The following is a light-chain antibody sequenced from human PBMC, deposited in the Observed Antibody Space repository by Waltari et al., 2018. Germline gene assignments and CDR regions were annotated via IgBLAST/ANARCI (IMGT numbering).Light chain of an antibody. Sequence: QSALTQPASVSGSPGQSITISCTGTSSDVGSSNLVSWYQHHPGKAPKLMIYAGSKRPSGVSNPFPGSKAGNTASLTISGLQAENGADYYCCSYAGSSTLVFGGGTKLTVL. CDR3: CSYAGSSTLV. CDR1: SSDVGSSNL. CDR2: AGS. V-gene: IGLV2-23*01. J-gene: IGLJ2*01.